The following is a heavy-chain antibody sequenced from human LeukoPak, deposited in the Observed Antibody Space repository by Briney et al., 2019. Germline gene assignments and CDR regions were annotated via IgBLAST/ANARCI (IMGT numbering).Heavy chain of an antibody. Sequence: SETLSLTCAVYGGSFSGYYWSWIRQPPGKGLGWIGEINHSGSTNYNPSLKSRVTISVDTSKNQFSLKLSSVTAADTAVYYCARVQIWGYDYVWGSSPYFDYWGQGTLVTVSS. CDR2: INHSGST. J-gene: IGHJ4*02. V-gene: IGHV4-34*01. CDR1: GGSFSGYY. D-gene: IGHD3-16*01. CDR3: ARVQIWGYDYVWGSSPYFDY.